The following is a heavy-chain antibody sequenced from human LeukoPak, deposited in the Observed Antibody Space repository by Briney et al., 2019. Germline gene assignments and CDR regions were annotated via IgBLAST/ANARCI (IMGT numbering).Heavy chain of an antibody. D-gene: IGHD6-13*01. CDR2: INPNSGGT. Sequence: GASVKVSCKASGYTFTGYYMHWERHAPGQGLEWMGWINPNSGGTNYAQKFQGRVTMTRDTSITTAYMDLSSLTPDDTAVYFCARDQGSLTRSWYTGYWGQGTQVTVSS. CDR1: GYTFTGYY. J-gene: IGHJ4*02. CDR3: ARDQGSLTRSWYTGY. V-gene: IGHV1-2*02.